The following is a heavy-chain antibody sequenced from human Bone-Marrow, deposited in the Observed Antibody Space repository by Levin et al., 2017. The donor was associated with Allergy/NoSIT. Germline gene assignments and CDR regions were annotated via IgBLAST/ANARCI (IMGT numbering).Heavy chain of an antibody. CDR2: IYYSGST. CDR3: ARVRTTVIKFDY. V-gene: IGHV4-61*01. Sequence: SETLSLTCTVSGGSVSSGSYYWSWIRQPPGKGLEWIGYIYYSGSTNYNPSLKSRVTISVDTSKNQFSLKLSSVTAADTAVYYCARVRTTVIKFDYWGQGTLVTVSS. J-gene: IGHJ4*02. CDR1: GGSVSSGSYY. D-gene: IGHD4-17*01.